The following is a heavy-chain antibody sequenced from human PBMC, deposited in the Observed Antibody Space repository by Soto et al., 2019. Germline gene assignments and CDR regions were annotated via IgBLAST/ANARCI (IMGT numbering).Heavy chain of an antibody. V-gene: IGHV4-39*01. CDR2: IYYTGST. Sequence: SETLSLTCTVSGVSITSGTYYWGWIRQPPGKGLEWIGTIYYTGSTYYDPSLKSRVTISVDTSKNQFSLKLTSVTAADTAVYYCALSSGKLLWFGEPFSGIGFDPWGQGTLVTVS. CDR1: GVSITSGTYY. J-gene: IGHJ5*02. CDR3: ALSSGKLLWFGEPFSGIGFDP. D-gene: IGHD3-10*01.